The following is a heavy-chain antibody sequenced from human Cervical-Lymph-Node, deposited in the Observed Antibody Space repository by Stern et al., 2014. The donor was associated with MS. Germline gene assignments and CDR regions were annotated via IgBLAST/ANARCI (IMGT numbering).Heavy chain of an antibody. V-gene: IGHV3-33*01. CDR1: GFTFSSSG. D-gene: IGHD4-23*01. CDR2: IYYDGSNR. J-gene: IGHJ1*01. Sequence: VQLLESGGGVVQPGRSLRLSCAAAGFTFSSSGMPWVRQAPGKGLEGVAIIYYDGSNRYYAESGKGRFTISRDNSKNTLYLQMNSLRAEDTAVYYCAREGGNTAEYFQHWGQGTLVTVSS. CDR3: AREGGNTAEYFQH.